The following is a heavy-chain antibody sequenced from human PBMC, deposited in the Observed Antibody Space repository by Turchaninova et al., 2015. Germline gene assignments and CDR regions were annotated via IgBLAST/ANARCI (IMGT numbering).Heavy chain of an antibody. CDR1: GYPLSSDYY. J-gene: IGHJ6*02. V-gene: IGHV4-38-2*02. CDR3: ARDRGYCSGGSCYRQDGMDV. D-gene: IGHD2-15*01. CDR2: ICHSGVS. Sequence: QVQLQESGPGLVTPSETLSLTCTVSGYPLSSDYYWGWIRQPPGKGLEWLANICHSGVSYYNPSLMSRVTISVDTSKNQFSLKLSSVTAADTAVYFCARDRGYCSGGSCYRQDGMDVWGQGTTVTVSS.